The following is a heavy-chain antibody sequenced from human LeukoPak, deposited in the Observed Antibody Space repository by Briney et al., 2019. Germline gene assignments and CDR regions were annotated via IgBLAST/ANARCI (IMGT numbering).Heavy chain of an antibody. CDR1: GYTSTSYG. D-gene: IGHD2-2*01. V-gene: IGHV1-69*04. Sequence: VASVKDSCKPSGYTSTSYGISWVRQAPGQGLEWMGRIIPIFGIANYAQKFQGRVTITADKSTSTAYMELSSRRSEDTAVYYCARGKVVVENWFDPWGQRTLVTVPS. J-gene: IGHJ5*02. CDR3: ARGKVVVENWFDP. CDR2: IIPIFGIA.